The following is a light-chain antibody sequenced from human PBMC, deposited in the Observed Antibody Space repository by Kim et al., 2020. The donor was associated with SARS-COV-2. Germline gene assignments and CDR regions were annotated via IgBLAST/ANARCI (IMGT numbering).Light chain of an antibody. J-gene: IGKJ3*01. V-gene: IGKV1-27*01. CDR3: QKYPGIT. CDR2: AAS. Sequence: LSASVGDRVTITCRASQGISNYLAWYQQKPGKVPKLLIYAASTLQSGVPSRFSGSGSGTDFTLTISSLQPEDVATYYCQKYPGITFGPGTKVDIK. CDR1: QGISNY.